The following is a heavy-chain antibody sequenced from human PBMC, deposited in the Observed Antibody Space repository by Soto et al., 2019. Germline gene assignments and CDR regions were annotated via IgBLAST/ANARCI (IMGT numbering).Heavy chain of an antibody. Sequence: QVQLVQSGAEVKKPGASVKVSCKASGYTFTSSGISWVRQAPGQGLEWMGWISSDNGNTNYAQHLPGRVSMTTDTGTRKSYPDLRCLRSDDTAVYYCARDQGITTFGVYSMYYYGMDVWGQGTKVTVSS. CDR1: GYTFTSSG. V-gene: IGHV1-18*01. D-gene: IGHD3-3*01. CDR3: ARDQGITTFGVYSMYYYGMDV. J-gene: IGHJ6*02. CDR2: ISSDNGNT.